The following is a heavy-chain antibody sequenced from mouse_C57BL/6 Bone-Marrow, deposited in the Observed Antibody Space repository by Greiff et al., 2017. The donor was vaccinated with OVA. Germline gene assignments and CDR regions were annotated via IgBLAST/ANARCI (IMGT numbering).Heavy chain of an antibody. D-gene: IGHD3-2*02. CDR3: TKDSSGYYFDY. Sequence: VQLQQSGAELVRPGASVKLSCTASGFNIKDYYMHWVKQRPEKGLEWIGRIDPEDGDTEYAPKFQGKATMTADTSSNTAYLQLSSLTSEDTAVYYCTKDSSGYYFDYWGQGTTLTVSS. V-gene: IGHV14-1*01. J-gene: IGHJ2*01. CDR1: GFNIKDYY. CDR2: IDPEDGDT.